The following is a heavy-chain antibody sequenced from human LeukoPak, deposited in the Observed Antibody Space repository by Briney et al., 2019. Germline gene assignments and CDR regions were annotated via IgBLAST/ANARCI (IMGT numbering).Heavy chain of an antibody. D-gene: IGHD6-13*01. CDR2: IYYSGST. V-gene: IGHV4-39*07. CDR3: ARRMIGHLAAAGNNWFDP. CDR1: GGSISSSSYS. Sequence: SETLSLTCTVSGGSISSSSYSWGWIRQPPGKGLEWIGSIYYSGSTYYNPSLKSRVTISVDTSKNQFSLKLSSVTAADTAVYYCARRMIGHLAAAGNNWFDPWGQGTLVTVSS. J-gene: IGHJ5*02.